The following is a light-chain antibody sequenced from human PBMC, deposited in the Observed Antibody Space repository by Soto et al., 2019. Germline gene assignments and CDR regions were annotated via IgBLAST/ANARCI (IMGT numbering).Light chain of an antibody. CDR3: CSYAGSSTYV. J-gene: IGLJ1*01. V-gene: IGLV2-23*01. CDR2: EGS. CDR1: SSDVGSYNL. Sequence: QSALTQPASVSGSPGQSITISCTGTSSDVGSYNLVSWYQQHPGTAPKVIIYEGSKRPPGVSTRFSGSKSGNTACLTISGLQSEDEADYYCCSYAGSSTYVFGTGTKVTV.